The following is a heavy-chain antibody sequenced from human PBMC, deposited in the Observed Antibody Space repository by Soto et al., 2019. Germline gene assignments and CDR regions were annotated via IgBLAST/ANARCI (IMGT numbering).Heavy chain of an antibody. CDR2: ISGSGGST. Sequence: GGSLRLSCAASGFTFSSYAMSWVRQAPGKGLEWVSAISGSGGSTYYADSVKGRFTISRDNSKNTLYLQMNSLRAEDTAVYYCAKSPFMITFGGVIVPDAFDIWGQGTMVTVSS. CDR1: GFTFSSYA. V-gene: IGHV3-23*01. D-gene: IGHD3-16*02. J-gene: IGHJ3*02. CDR3: AKSPFMITFGGVIVPDAFDI.